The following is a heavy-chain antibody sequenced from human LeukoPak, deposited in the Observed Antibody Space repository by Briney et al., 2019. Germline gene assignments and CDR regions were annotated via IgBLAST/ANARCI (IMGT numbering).Heavy chain of an antibody. Sequence: ASVKVSCKASGYTFTSYAMHWVRQAPGQRLEWMGWSNAGNGNTKYSQEFQGRVTITADKSTSTAYMELSSLRSEDTAVYYCARDGMDTAMAHYYYGMDVWGQGTTVTVSS. V-gene: IGHV1-3*02. D-gene: IGHD5-18*01. J-gene: IGHJ6*02. CDR3: ARDGMDTAMAHYYYGMDV. CDR2: SNAGNGNT. CDR1: GYTFTSYA.